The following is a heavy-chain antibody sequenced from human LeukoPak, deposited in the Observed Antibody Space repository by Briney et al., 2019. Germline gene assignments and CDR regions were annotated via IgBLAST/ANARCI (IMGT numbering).Heavy chain of an antibody. CDR3: ARMTNLYSAKTSLDRVRTLDV. V-gene: IGHV3-74*01. J-gene: IGHJ6*02. D-gene: IGHD3-10*01. CDR2: INSDGSST. Sequence: GGSLRLSCAASGFTFSSYWMHWVRQAPGQGLVWVSRINSDGSSTSHADSVKGRFTVSRDNAKNTLYLQMNSLRAEDTAVYYCARMTNLYSAKTSLDRVRTLDVWGQGTTVTVPS. CDR1: GFTFSSYW.